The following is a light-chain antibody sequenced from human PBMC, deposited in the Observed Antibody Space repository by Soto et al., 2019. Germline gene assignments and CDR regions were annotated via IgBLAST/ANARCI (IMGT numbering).Light chain of an antibody. J-gene: IGLJ3*02. CDR2: EVS. CDR1: SSDVGAYDY. CDR3: SSFTTSKTWV. Sequence: QSVLTQPASVSGSPGQSITISCTGTSSDVGAYDYVSWYQQHPGKAPKFMLYEVSNRPSGLSDRLSGSKSGNTASLTISGLQAEDEADYYCSSFTTSKTWVFGGGTKVTVL. V-gene: IGLV2-14*01.